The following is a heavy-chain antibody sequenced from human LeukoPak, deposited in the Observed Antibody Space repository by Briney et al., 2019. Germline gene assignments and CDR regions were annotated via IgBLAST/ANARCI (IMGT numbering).Heavy chain of an antibody. CDR1: GYTFTGYY. J-gene: IGHJ6*02. CDR2: INPNCGGT. Sequence: ASVEAYCKASGYTFTGYYMLWVRQAPGQGQKRMVWINPNCGGTNYAQKFQGRVTMTRDTSISTAYMELRRLRSDDTAVYYCARGGISTSFYYYYYYGMDVWGQGTTVTVSS. CDR3: ARGGISTSFYYYYYYGMDV. D-gene: IGHD2-2*01. V-gene: IGHV1-2*02.